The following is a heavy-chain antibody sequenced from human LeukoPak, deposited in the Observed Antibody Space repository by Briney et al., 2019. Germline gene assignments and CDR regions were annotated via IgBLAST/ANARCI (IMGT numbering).Heavy chain of an antibody. CDR1: GFTFDYYC. CDR2: INWDGGWT. CDR3: ARASSWDSSGSGDY. D-gene: IGHD3-22*01. J-gene: IGHJ4*02. V-gene: IGHV3-20*04. Sequence: GGSLRLSCAASGFTFDYYCMRWVRQAPGEGREWVSCINWDGGWTGYGDSGEGRFTISRDKAKKSLYLQMNSLRAEDTALYYCARASSWDSSGSGDYWGQGTLVTVSS.